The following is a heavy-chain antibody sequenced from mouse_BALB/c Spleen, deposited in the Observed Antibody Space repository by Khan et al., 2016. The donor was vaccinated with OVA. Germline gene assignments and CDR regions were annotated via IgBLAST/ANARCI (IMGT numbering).Heavy chain of an antibody. Sequence: EVQLVESGGDLVKPGGSLKLSCAVSGFTFSSYVMSWVRQTPEKRLEWVASISSGGTPAYPDSLKGRFTISRDNARNIMYLQMSSLRSEEKAMYYCVREAYRYDEYYFDYWGQGTTLTVSS. V-gene: IGHV5-6-5*01. J-gene: IGHJ2*01. D-gene: IGHD2-14*01. CDR1: GFTFSSYV. CDR3: VREAYRYDEYYFDY. CDR2: ISSGGTP.